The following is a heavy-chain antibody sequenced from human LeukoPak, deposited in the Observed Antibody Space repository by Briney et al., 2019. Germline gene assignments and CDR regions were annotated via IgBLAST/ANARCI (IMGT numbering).Heavy chain of an antibody. CDR1: VFTFSTYN. J-gene: IGHJ4*02. CDR2: ITSSSRYT. V-gene: IGHV3-21*01. D-gene: IGHD6-19*01. CDR3: ARDRGYSSFDY. Sequence: PGGSLRLSCAASVFTFSTYNMNWVRQAPGKGLEWVSSITSSSRYTFYADSVKGRFTISRDNAKNSLYLQMNSLRAEDTAVYYCARDRGYSSFDYGGQGTLVTVSS.